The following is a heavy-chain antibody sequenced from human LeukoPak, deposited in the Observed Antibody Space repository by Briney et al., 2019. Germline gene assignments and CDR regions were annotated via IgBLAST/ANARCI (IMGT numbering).Heavy chain of an antibody. V-gene: IGHV3-48*03. J-gene: IGHJ3*02. D-gene: IGHD3-10*01. CDR1: GFTFSSYE. CDR3: ARVTGYYYGSGISRGAFDI. CDR2: ISSSGSTI. Sequence: GGSLRLSCAASGFTFSSYEMNWVRQAPGKGLEWVSYISSSGSTIYYADSVKGRFTISRDNAKNSLYLQMNSLRAEDTAVYYCARVTGYYYGSGISRGAFDIWGQGTMVTVSS.